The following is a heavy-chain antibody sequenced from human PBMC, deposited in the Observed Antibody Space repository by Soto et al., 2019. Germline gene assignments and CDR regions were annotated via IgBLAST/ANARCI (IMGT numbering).Heavy chain of an antibody. Sequence: ASVKVFCKASGHTLTNYYMHCSRQAPGEGLEWMGWINPRRGSTKYAQAFRARVTMTRNASNSTAYMEVTSLRHGDTAVYFWARSDDSTSYPLDLWGPGTLVTVSS. J-gene: IGHJ5*02. CDR1: GHTLTNYY. D-gene: IGHD4-4*01. V-gene: IGHV1-2*02. CDR3: ARSDDSTSYPLDL. CDR2: INPRRGST.